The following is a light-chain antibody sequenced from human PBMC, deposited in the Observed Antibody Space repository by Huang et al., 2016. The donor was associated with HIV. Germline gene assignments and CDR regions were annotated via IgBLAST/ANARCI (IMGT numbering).Light chain of an antibody. CDR1: QSVSRSY. V-gene: IGKV3-20*01. CDR3: QQYESSPWT. Sequence: EIVLTQSPGTLSLSPGERATLSCRASQSVSRSYLGWYQQKAGQAPRLLIYVASSRAPDIPDRFSGSGSGTDFTLTISRREPQDFAIYYCQQYESSPWTFGQGTKVEMK. CDR2: VAS. J-gene: IGKJ1*01.